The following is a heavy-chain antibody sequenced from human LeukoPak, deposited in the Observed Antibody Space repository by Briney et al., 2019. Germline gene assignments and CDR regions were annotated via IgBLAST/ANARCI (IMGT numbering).Heavy chain of an antibody. CDR1: GGTFSSYA. J-gene: IGHJ4*02. CDR3: ASAIDNTLTTPESDY. CDR2: IIPIFGTA. D-gene: IGHD4-17*01. V-gene: IGHV1-69*06. Sequence: SVKVSCKASGGTFSSYAISWVRQAPGQGLEWMGGIIPIFGTANYAQKFQGRVTITADKSTSTAYMELSSLRSEDTAVYYCASAIDNTLTTPESDYWGQGTLVTVSS.